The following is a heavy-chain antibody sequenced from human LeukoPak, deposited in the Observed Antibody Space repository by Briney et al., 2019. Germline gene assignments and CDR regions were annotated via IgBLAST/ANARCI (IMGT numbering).Heavy chain of an antibody. J-gene: IGHJ3*02. CDR2: INPNSGGT. CDR1: GYTFTVYY. D-gene: IGHD6-19*01. Sequence: ASVTVSCKASGYTFTVYYMHWVRQAPGQGLEWMGWINPNSGGTNYAQKFQGWVTMTRDTSISTAYMELSRLRSDDTAVYYCARGGLIAVAGSRDAFDIWGQGTMVTVSS. CDR3: ARGGLIAVAGSRDAFDI. V-gene: IGHV1-2*04.